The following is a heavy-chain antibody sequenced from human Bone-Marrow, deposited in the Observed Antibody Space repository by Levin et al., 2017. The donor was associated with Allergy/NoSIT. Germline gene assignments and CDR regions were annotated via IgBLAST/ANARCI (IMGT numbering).Heavy chain of an antibody. CDR3: TTVRRITIFGVVIIPSNYFDY. V-gene: IGHV3-15*01. CDR1: GFPFTSAW. D-gene: IGHD3-3*01. J-gene: IGHJ4*02. CDR2: IKSKTDGETR. Sequence: GESLKISCAASGFPFTSAWMSWVRQAPGKGLEWVGRIKSKTDGETRDYAAPVKGRFTISRNDSKNTLDLQMNSLKTEDTAVYYCTTVRRITIFGVVIIPSNYFDYWGQGTLVIVSA.